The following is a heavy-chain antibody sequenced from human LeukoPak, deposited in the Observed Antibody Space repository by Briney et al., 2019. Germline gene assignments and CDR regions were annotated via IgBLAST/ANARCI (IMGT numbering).Heavy chain of an antibody. Sequence: GGSLSLSCAASGFTFSTYSMNWVRQAPGKGLEWVSCISTRSTYIYYADSVKGRFTISRDNAKNSLYLQMNSLRAEDTAVYYCAKGDSGSYYYFDYWGQGTLVTVSS. CDR2: ISTRSTYI. V-gene: IGHV3-21*01. CDR1: GFTFSTYS. CDR3: AKGDSGSYYYFDY. J-gene: IGHJ4*02. D-gene: IGHD1-26*01.